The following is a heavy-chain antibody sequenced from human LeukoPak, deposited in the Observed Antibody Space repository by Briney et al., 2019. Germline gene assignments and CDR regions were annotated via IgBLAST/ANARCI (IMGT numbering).Heavy chain of an antibody. D-gene: IGHD3-3*01. J-gene: IGHJ4*02. CDR2: ISGSGGST. V-gene: IGHV3-23*01. CDR3: AKDMAPSYYDFWSGYDY. Sequence: GGSLRLSCAASGFTFSSYAMSWVRQAPGKGLEWVSAISGSGGSTYYADSVKGRFTISRDNAKNSLYLQMNSLRAEDPALYYCAKDMAPSYYDFWSGYDYWGQGTLVTVSS. CDR1: GFTFSSYA.